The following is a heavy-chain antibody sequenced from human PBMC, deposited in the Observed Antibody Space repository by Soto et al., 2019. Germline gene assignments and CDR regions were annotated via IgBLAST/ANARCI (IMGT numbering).Heavy chain of an antibody. D-gene: IGHD3-22*01. CDR2: ISYDGSNE. J-gene: IGHJ6*02. CDR3: ARDQNYYDSSGPRLGYYYYGMDV. CDR1: GFTFNSHA. Sequence: LRLSCAASGFTFNSHAIHWVRQAPGKGLEWVTVISYDGSNEYYADSVKGRFTISRDNSKNTLYLQMNSLRAEDSAVYYCARDQNYYDSSGPRLGYYYYGMDVWGQGTTVTVSS. V-gene: IGHV3-30-3*01.